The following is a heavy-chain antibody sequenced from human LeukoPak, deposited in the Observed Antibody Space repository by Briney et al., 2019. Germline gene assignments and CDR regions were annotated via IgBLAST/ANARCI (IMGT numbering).Heavy chain of an antibody. CDR2: MKGDGSSI. D-gene: IGHD3-22*01. Sequence: GGSLRLSCAASGFRISHYWMTWVRQAPGKGLEWVANMKGDGSSIYYVDSVKGRFTISRDNSKNTLYLQMNSLRAEDTAVYYCARVGRMIVVAPPDYWGQGTLVTVSS. J-gene: IGHJ4*02. V-gene: IGHV3-7*01. CDR1: GFRISHYW. CDR3: ARVGRMIVVAPPDY.